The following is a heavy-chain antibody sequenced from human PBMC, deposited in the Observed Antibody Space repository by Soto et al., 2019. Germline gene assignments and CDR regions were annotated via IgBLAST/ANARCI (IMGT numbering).Heavy chain of an antibody. D-gene: IGHD3-16*01. Sequence: VQLLESGGGLVQPGGSLRLSCAASGFTFSDYYMSWIRQAPGKGLEWVSYISSSGSTIYYADSVKGRFTISRDNAKNSLYLQMHSMRAEDTAVYYCARDRRGRWLHLPIDYWGQGTLVTVSS. CDR1: GFTFSDYY. CDR3: ARDRRGRWLHLPIDY. J-gene: IGHJ4*02. V-gene: IGHV3-11*01. CDR2: ISSSGSTI.